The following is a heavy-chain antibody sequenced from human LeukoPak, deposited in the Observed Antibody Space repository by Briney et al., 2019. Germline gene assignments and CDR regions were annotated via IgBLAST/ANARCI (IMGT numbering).Heavy chain of an antibody. D-gene: IGHD3-10*01. V-gene: IGHV3-23*01. CDR2: ISGSGGST. J-gene: IGHJ4*02. CDR1: GFTFSSYA. CDR3: AKLWFGESAHFDY. Sequence: GGSLRLSCAASGFTFSSYAMSWVRQAPGKGLEWVSAISGSGGSTYYADSVKGRFTMSRDNSKNTLNLQMNSLRAADTAVYYCAKLWFGESAHFDYWGQGTLVTVSA.